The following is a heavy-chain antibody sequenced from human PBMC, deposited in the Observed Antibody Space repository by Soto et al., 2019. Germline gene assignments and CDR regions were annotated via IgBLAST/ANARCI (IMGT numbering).Heavy chain of an antibody. CDR1: GYTFTSYY. CDR3: AREFRTAMIVVGSWFDP. Sequence: ASVKVSCKASGYTFTSYYMHWVRQAPGQGLEWMGIINPSGGSTSYAQKFQGRVTMTRDTSTSTVYMELSSLRSEDTAVYYCAREFRTAMIVVGSWFDPWGQGTLVTVSS. D-gene: IGHD3-22*01. CDR2: INPSGGST. V-gene: IGHV1-46*03. J-gene: IGHJ5*02.